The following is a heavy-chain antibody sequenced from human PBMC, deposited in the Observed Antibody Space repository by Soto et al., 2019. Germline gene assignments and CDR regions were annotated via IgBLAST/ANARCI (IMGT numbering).Heavy chain of an antibody. CDR2: FYYSGST. CDR3: ASLNLSFDP. V-gene: IGHV4-59*08. J-gene: IGHJ5*02. CDR1: GGSISSYY. Sequence: SATLSLTCTVSGGSISSYYWSWIRQPPGKGLEWIGYFYYSGSTYYNPSLKRRVAISIDTSKNQFSLNLSSLTAAGTAVYYCASLNLSFDPWGQGTLVTVSS.